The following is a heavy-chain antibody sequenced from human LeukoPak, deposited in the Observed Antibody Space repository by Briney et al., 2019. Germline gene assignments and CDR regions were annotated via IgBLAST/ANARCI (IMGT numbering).Heavy chain of an antibody. D-gene: IGHD3-3*01. V-gene: IGHV1-8*01. Sequence: ASVKVSCKASGYTFTSYDINWVRQATGQGLEWMGWMNPNSGNTGYAQKFQGRVTMTRNTSISTAYMELSSLRSEDTAVYYCARGRQVLRFWEWLPRRYYYYMDVWGKGTTVTVSS. CDR1: GYTFTSYD. J-gene: IGHJ6*03. CDR3: ARGRQVLRFWEWLPRRYYYYMDV. CDR2: MNPNSGNT.